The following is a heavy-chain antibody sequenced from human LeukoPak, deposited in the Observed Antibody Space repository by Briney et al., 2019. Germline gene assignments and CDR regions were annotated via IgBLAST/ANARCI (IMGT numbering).Heavy chain of an antibody. Sequence: GGSPRLSCAASGFTFSTYAMSWVRQALGKGLEWVSLIGGSDGRTRYADSVKGRFTISRDNSKNTLYLEMNSLRAEDTAVYYCAKDSSSYDWGYMDVWGKGTTVTISS. J-gene: IGHJ6*03. V-gene: IGHV3-23*01. D-gene: IGHD3-22*01. CDR2: IGGSDGRT. CDR3: AKDSSSYDWGYMDV. CDR1: GFTFSTYA.